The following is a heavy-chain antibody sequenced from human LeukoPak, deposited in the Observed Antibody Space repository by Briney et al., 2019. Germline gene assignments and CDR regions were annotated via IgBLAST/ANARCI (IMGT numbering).Heavy chain of an antibody. V-gene: IGHV1-46*03. CDR1: GYTFTSYY. Sequence: ASVTVSCKASGYTFTSYYMHWVRQAPGQGLEGMGIINPSGGSTSYAQKFQGRVTMTMDTSTSTVYMELSSLRSEDTAVYYCARADLIRWLAHFDYWGQGTLVTVSS. D-gene: IGHD4-23*01. CDR3: ARADLIRWLAHFDY. CDR2: INPSGGST. J-gene: IGHJ4*02.